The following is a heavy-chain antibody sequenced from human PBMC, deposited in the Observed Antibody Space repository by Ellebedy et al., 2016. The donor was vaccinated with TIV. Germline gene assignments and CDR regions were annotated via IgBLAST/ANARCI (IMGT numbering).Heavy chain of an antibody. D-gene: IGHD4-17*01. CDR2: IHYSGDT. Sequence: MPSETLSLTFPPSGDSTSSYYWSWIRQLPARGLQWIAHIHYSGDTNYIPSLKSPATTTLDTSRNQFSLELRSVTAADTAVYYCAKDTRYYGSSHSFDDTLDNWGQGTMVTGFS. CDR1: GDSTSSYY. V-gene: IGHV4-59*01. J-gene: IGHJ3*02. CDR3: AKDTRYYGSSHSFDDTLDN.